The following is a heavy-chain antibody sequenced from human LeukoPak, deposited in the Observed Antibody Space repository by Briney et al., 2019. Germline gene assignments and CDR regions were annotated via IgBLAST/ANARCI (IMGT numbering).Heavy chain of an antibody. Sequence: PGGSLRLSCAASGFTFSSYGIHWVRQAPGKGLEWVSHISPSGDSTYYADSVKGRFTISRDSSRNTLSLQMNSLRAEDTAVYYCAKIPKGGYFDSWGQGTLVTVSS. J-gene: IGHJ4*02. CDR3: AKIPKGGYFDS. CDR1: GFTFSSYG. CDR2: ISPSGDST. V-gene: IGHV3-23*01. D-gene: IGHD2-2*01.